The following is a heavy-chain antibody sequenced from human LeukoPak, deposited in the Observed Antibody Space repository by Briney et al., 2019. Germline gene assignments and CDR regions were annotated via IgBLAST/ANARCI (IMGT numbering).Heavy chain of an antibody. Sequence: SETLSLTCAAYGGSFSGYYWSWIRQPPGKGLEWIGYIYYSGSTYYNPSLKSRVTISVDTSKNQFSLKLSSVTAADTAVYYCARGDLYYYDSSGYYLHWGQGTLVTVSS. J-gene: IGHJ4*02. D-gene: IGHD3-22*01. CDR3: ARGDLYYYDSSGYYLH. V-gene: IGHV4-30-4*08. CDR1: GGSFSGYY. CDR2: IYYSGST.